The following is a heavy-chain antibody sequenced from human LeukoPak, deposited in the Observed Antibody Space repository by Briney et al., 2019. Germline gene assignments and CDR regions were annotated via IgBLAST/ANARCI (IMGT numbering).Heavy chain of an antibody. CDR1: GFTFSSYS. D-gene: IGHD4-17*01. Sequence: GGSLRLSCAASGFTFSSYSMNWVRQAPGKGLEWVSYISSSGSTIYYADSVKGRFTISRDNAKNSLYLQMNSLRAEDTAVYYCARHTTGLLDYWGQGTLVTVSS. V-gene: IGHV3-48*04. CDR3: ARHTTGLLDY. CDR2: ISSSGSTI. J-gene: IGHJ4*02.